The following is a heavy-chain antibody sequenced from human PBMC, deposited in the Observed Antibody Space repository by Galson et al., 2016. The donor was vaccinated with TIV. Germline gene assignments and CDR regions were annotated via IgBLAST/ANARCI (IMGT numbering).Heavy chain of an antibody. D-gene: IGHD3-9*01. CDR3: ARVGDTLTAYHLYFQY. Sequence: SVKVSCKASGYTFTSYDINWVRQATGQGLEWTGWMNPNSGNTGYAQKFRGRVTMTRNTSVRTAYMELSSLRSEDTAVYYCARVGDTLTAYHLYFQYWGQGTLVTVSS. J-gene: IGHJ1*01. V-gene: IGHV1-8*02. CDR1: GYTFTSYD. CDR2: MNPNSGNT.